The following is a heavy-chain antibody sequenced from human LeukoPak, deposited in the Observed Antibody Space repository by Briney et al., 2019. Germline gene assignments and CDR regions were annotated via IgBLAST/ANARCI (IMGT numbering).Heavy chain of an antibody. V-gene: IGHV1-69*13. CDR3: ARERGGDSSGYYFVYFDY. D-gene: IGHD3-22*01. CDR1: GGTFNNYA. CDR2: IIPLFGTT. J-gene: IGHJ4*02. Sequence: SVKVSCKASGGTFNNYAISWVRQAPGQALEWMGGIIPLFGTTNYAQKFQGRVTITADESTSTAYMELSSLRSEDTAVYYCARERGGDSSGYYFVYFDYWGQGTLVTVSS.